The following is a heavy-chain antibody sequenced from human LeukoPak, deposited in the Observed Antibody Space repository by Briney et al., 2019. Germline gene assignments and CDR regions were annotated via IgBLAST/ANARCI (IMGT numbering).Heavy chain of an antibody. CDR3: AGYYDSSGCFSV. CDR2: FDPEDGET. D-gene: IGHD3-22*01. J-gene: IGHJ4*02. Sequence: ASVKVSCKVSGYTLTELSVHWVRQAPGKGLEWMGGFDPEDGETIYAQKFQGRVTMTEDTSTDTAYMELSSLRSEDTAVYYCAGYYDSSGCFSVWGQGTLVTVSS. V-gene: IGHV1-24*01. CDR1: GYTLTELS.